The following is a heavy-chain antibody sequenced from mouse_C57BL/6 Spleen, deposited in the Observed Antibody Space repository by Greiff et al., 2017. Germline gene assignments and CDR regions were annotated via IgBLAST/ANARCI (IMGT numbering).Heavy chain of an antibody. CDR1: GYTFTSYW. D-gene: IGHD2-4*01. Sequence: QVQLQQPGAELVMPGASVKLSCKASGYTFTSYWMHWVKQRPGQGLEWIGEIDPSDSYTNYNQKFKGKSTLTVDKSSSTAYRQLSSLTSEDSAVYYCARSEDYDPFAYWGQGTLVTVSA. CDR3: ARSEDYDPFAY. V-gene: IGHV1-69*01. CDR2: IDPSDSYT. J-gene: IGHJ3*01.